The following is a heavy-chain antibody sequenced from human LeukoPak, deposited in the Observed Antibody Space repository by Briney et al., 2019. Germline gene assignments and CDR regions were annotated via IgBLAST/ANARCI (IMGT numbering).Heavy chain of an antibody. V-gene: IGHV3-7*01. CDR2: IKQDGSEK. D-gene: IGHD3-10*01. J-gene: IGHJ6*02. CDR3: ARVGPSGSYYNVYYYYYYGMDV. Sequence: PGGSLRLSRAASGFTFSSYWMSWVRQAPGKGLEWVANIKQDGSEKYYVDSVKGRFTISRDNAKNSLYLQMNSLRAEDTAVYYCARVGPSGSYYNVYYYYYYGMDVWGQGTTVTVSS. CDR1: GFTFSSYW.